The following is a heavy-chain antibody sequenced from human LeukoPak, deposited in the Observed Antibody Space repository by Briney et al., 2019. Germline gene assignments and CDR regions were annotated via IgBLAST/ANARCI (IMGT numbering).Heavy chain of an antibody. CDR3: ARQARRYYDILTGYMN. CDR2: IYYSGST. V-gene: IGHV4-30-4*08. CDR1: GGSISSGDYY. Sequence: SQTLSLTCTVSGGSISSGDYYWSWIRQPPGKGLEWIGYIYYSGSTYYNPSLKSRVTISVDTSKNQFSLKLSSVTAADTAMYYCARQARRYYDILTGYMNWGQGTLVTVSS. J-gene: IGHJ4*02. D-gene: IGHD3-9*01.